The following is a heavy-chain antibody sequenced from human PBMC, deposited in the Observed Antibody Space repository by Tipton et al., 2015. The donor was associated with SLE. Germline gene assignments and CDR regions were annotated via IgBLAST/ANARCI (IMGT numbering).Heavy chain of an antibody. Sequence: QSGAEVKKPGASVKVSCKASGYTFTGYYMHWVRRAPGQGLEWMGRINPNSGGTNYAQKFQGRVTMTRDTSISTAYMELSRLRSDDTAVYYCAREEPIVATPLDYWGQGTLVTVSS. CDR2: INPNSGGT. D-gene: IGHD5-12*01. CDR3: AREEPIVATPLDY. J-gene: IGHJ4*02. V-gene: IGHV1-2*06. CDR1: GYTFTGYY.